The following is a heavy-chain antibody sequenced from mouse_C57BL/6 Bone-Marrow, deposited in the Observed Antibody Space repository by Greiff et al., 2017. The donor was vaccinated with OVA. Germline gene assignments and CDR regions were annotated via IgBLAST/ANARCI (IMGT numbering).Heavy chain of an antibody. CDR1: GFNIKDDY. V-gene: IGHV14-4*01. CDR3: TAYYSNYFDY. CDR2: IDPENGDT. Sequence: VQLQQSGAELVRPGASVKLSCTASGFNIKDDYMHWVKQRPEQGLEWIGWIDPENGDTEYASKFQGKATITADTSSNTAYLQLSSLTSEDTAVYYCTAYYSNYFDYWGQGTPLTVSS. D-gene: IGHD2-5*01. J-gene: IGHJ2*01.